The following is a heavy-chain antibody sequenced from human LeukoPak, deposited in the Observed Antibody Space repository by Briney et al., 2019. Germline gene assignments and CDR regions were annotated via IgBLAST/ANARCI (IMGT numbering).Heavy chain of an antibody. V-gene: IGHV4-59*01. Sequence: SETLSLTCTVSGGSISSYYWSWIRQPPGKGLEWIGYIYYSGSTNYNPSLKSRVTISVDTSKNQFSLNLSSVTAADTAVYYCEIYTGYDSFWGQGTLVTVSS. J-gene: IGHJ4*02. CDR3: EIYTGYDSF. CDR2: IYYSGST. CDR1: GGSISSYY. D-gene: IGHD5-12*01.